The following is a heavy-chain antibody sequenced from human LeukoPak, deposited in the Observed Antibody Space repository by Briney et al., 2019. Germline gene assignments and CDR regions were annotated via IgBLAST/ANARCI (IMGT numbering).Heavy chain of an antibody. D-gene: IGHD3-22*01. CDR2: ISYDGSNK. Sequence: GGSLRLSCAASGFTFSIYAIHWVRQAPGKGLEWVAVISYDGSNKYYADSVKDRFTISRDNSKNTLYLQMNSLRAEDTAVYYCARERAEGGSGYYHSFDYWGQGTLVTVSS. CDR3: ARERAEGGSGYYHSFDY. J-gene: IGHJ4*02. CDR1: GFTFSIYA. V-gene: IGHV3-30-3*01.